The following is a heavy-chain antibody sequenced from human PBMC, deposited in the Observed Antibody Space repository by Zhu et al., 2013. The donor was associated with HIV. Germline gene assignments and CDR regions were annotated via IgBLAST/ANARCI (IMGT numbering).Heavy chain of an antibody. CDR3: ARGQWELPLXHEY. V-gene: IGHV1-8*03. Sequence: QVQLVQSGAEVKKPGASVKVSCKASGYAFTSYGISWVRQATGQGLEWMGRMKTNSGNTGYAKKFQGRVTFTRNTSIDTAYMELSSLTSEDTAVYYCARGQWELPLXHEYWGQGTWSPSPQ. J-gene: IGHJ4*02. CDR2: MKTNSGNT. D-gene: IGHD1-26*01. CDR1: GYAFTSYG.